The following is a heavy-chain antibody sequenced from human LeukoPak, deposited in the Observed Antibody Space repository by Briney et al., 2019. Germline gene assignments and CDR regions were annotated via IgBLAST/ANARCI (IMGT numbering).Heavy chain of an antibody. V-gene: IGHV3-30*18. CDR2: ISYDGSNI. D-gene: IGHD5-12*01. CDR1: GFTFSSYG. CDR3: AKGDPSGYAYYYGMDV. Sequence: GRTLRLSCAASGFTFSSYGMHWVRQAPGTGLDRVAVISYDGSNIYYADSVKGRFTISSDNSKNTRYPQMNSLRAEDTAVYYCAKGDPSGYAYYYGMDVWGKGTTVTVSS. J-gene: IGHJ6*04.